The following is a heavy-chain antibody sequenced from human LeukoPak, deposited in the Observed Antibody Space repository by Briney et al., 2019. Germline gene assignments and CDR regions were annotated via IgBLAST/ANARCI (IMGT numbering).Heavy chain of an antibody. Sequence: ASVKVSCKASGYTFTGYYTHWVRQAPGQGLEWMGWINPNSGGTNYAQKFQGRVTMTRDTSISTAYMELSRLRSDDTAVYYCASRYYYDSSGYYDFDYWGQGTLVTVSS. J-gene: IGHJ4*02. CDR3: ASRYYYDSSGYYDFDY. V-gene: IGHV1-2*02. CDR1: GYTFTGYY. CDR2: INPNSGGT. D-gene: IGHD3-22*01.